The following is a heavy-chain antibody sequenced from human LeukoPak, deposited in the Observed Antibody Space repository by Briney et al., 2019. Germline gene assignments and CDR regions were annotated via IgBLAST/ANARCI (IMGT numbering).Heavy chain of an antibody. CDR3: AKDPVGVLDAFDV. J-gene: IGHJ3*01. CDR1: GFTFSTYS. V-gene: IGHV3-23*01. D-gene: IGHD3-16*01. CDR2: ISASGAST. Sequence: GGSLRLSCVASGFTFSTYSMNWVRQAPGKGLEWVSSISASGASTYYADSVKGRFTISRDNSKSKLYLQMNGLRVEDTAIYYCAKDPVGVLDAFDVWGQGTMVTVSS.